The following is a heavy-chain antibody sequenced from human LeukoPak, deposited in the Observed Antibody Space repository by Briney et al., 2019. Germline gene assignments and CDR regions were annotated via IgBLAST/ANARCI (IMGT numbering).Heavy chain of an antibody. CDR3: ARSNGGWSDY. CDR1: GFTFSSYS. V-gene: IGHV3-21*01. J-gene: IGHJ4*02. Sequence: GGSLRLSCAASGFTFSSYSMNWVRQAPGKGLEWVSSISSSSSYIYYADSVNGRFTISRDNAKSSLYLQMNSLRVEDTAVYYCARSNGGWSDYWGQGTLVTVSS. CDR2: ISSSSSYI. D-gene: IGHD6-19*01.